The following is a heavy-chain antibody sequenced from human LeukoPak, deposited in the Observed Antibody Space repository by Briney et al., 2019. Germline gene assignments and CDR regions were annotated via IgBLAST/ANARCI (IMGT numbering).Heavy chain of an antibody. J-gene: IGHJ6*02. CDR3: ARELGNNWNYLYYYGMDV. Sequence: LSLTCTASGGSISSGGYYWSWIRQHPGKGLEWIGYIYYSGSTYYNPSLKSRVTISVDTSKNQFSLKLSSVTAADTAVYYCARELGNNWNYLYYYGMDVWGQGTTVTVSS. V-gene: IGHV4-31*03. CDR2: IYYSGST. D-gene: IGHD1-7*01. CDR1: GGSISSGGYY.